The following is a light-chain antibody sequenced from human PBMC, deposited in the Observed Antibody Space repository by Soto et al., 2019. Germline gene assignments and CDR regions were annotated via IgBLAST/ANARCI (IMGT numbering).Light chain of an antibody. J-gene: IGKJ4*02. V-gene: IGKV1D-8*01. CDR1: QGISSW. CDR3: QQYYSFPRT. Sequence: VIWMTQSPSILSASTGDRVTISCRVSQGISSWLAWYQQKPGKAPKLLIYAASTLQSGVPSRFSGSGSGTDFTLTISCLQSEDFATYYCQQYYSFPRTFGGGTKVEIK. CDR2: AAS.